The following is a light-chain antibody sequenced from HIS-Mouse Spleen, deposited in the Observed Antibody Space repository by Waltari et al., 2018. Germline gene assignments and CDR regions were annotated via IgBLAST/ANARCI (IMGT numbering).Light chain of an antibody. V-gene: IGKV1-13*02. CDR1: QGISSA. Sequence: AIQLTQSPSSLSASVGDRVTITCRASQGISSALDWYQQKPGKAPKLLIYDASSLESGVPSRFSGSGSGTDFTLTISSLQPEDFATYYCQQFNSYPALTFGGGTKVEIK. J-gene: IGKJ4*01. CDR3: QQFNSYPALT. CDR2: DAS.